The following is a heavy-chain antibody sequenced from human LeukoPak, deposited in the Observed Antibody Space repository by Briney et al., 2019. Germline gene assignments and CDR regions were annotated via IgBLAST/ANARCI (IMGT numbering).Heavy chain of an antibody. CDR2: ISPSGGST. J-gene: IGHJ4*02. CDR3: AKDITPQYEILTGYYK. Sequence: GASVKVSCKAFGYTFTSNYMHWVRQAPGQGPEWMGVISPSGGSTTYAQKFQGRVTLTRGMSTSTDYLELSSLRSEDTAVYYCAKDITPQYEILTGYYKWGQGTLVTVSS. V-gene: IGHV1-46*01. D-gene: IGHD3-9*01. CDR1: GYTFTSNY.